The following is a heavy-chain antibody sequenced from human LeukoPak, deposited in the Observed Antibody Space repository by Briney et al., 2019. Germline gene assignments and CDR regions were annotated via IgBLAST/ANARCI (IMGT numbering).Heavy chain of an antibody. Sequence: GGTLRLSCAASGFSFSNYWMHWVRQAPGKGMVWVSRINGDGSSTNYADSVKSRFTIARDNANNAQYLQMNSLRAEDTAVYYCARPASIATRPYYMDVWGKGTTVTVSS. CDR2: INGDGSST. J-gene: IGHJ6*03. V-gene: IGHV3-74*01. CDR1: GFSFSNYW. CDR3: ARPASIATRPYYMDV. D-gene: IGHD6-6*01.